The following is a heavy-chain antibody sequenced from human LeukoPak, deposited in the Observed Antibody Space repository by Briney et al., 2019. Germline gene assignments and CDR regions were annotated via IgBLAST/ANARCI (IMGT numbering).Heavy chain of an antibody. CDR3: ARASSRGSRWLIDY. J-gene: IGHJ4*02. D-gene: IGHD6-13*01. V-gene: IGHV4-59*01. Sequence: SETLSLTCTVSGGSISGYYWSWIRQPPGKGLEWIGYIFYSGRTNCNPSLKSRVTISVDTSKNHFSLKLSSVTAADTAIYYCARASSRGSRWLIDYWGQGTLVTVSS. CDR2: IFYSGRT. CDR1: GGSISGYY.